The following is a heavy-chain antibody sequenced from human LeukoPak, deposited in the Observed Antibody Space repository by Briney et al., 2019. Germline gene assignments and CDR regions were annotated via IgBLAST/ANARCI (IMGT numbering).Heavy chain of an antibody. Sequence: GASVKVSCKASGGTFSSYAISWVRQAPGQGLEWMGGIIPIFGTANYAQKFQGRATITADESTSTAYMELSSLRSEDTAVYYCATRPDSNYGYYGMDVWGQGTTVTVSS. V-gene: IGHV1-69*13. CDR1: GGTFSSYA. CDR3: ATRPDSNYGYYGMDV. CDR2: IIPIFGTA. J-gene: IGHJ6*02. D-gene: IGHD1-14*01.